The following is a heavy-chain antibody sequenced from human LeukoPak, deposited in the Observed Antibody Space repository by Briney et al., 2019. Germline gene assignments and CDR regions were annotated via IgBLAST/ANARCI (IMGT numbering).Heavy chain of an antibody. V-gene: IGHV1-46*01. CDR3: ARDSADYGDYDY. Sequence: ASVNVSCKASGYTFTSYFMHWVRQAPGQGLDWMGIINPSGGSTSYAQKFQGRVTMTRDTSTSTVYMELSSLRSEDTAVYYCARDSADYGDYDYWGQGTLVTVSS. J-gene: IGHJ4*02. D-gene: IGHD4-17*01. CDR1: GYTFTSYF. CDR2: INPSGGST.